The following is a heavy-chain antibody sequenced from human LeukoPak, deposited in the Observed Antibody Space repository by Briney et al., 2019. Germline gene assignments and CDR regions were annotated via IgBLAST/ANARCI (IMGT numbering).Heavy chain of an antibody. V-gene: IGHV3-53*05. Sequence: GGSLRLSCAASDLTVRNSYMSWFRRAPGMGLEWVSVLYSGGTTYYADSVRGRFTISRDISKNTLILQMNSLRAEDSAVYYCAREMPGSSGAYDIWGQGTMVTVSS. J-gene: IGHJ3*02. CDR1: DLTVRNSY. CDR2: LYSGGTT. D-gene: IGHD6-6*01. CDR3: AREMPGSSGAYDI.